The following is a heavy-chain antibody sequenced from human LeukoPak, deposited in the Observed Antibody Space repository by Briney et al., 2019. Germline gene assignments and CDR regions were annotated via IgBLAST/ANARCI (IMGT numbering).Heavy chain of an antibody. J-gene: IGHJ6*03. CDR3: ARLAAAGTYYYYYMDV. V-gene: IGHV1-18*01. CDR2: ISAYNGNT. Sequence: ASAKVSCKASGYTFTSYGISWVRQAPGQGLEWMGWISAYNGNTNYAQKLQGRVTMTTDTSTSTAYMELRSLRSDDTAVYYCARLAAAGTYYYYYMDVWGKGTTVTVSS. D-gene: IGHD6-13*01. CDR1: GYTFTSYG.